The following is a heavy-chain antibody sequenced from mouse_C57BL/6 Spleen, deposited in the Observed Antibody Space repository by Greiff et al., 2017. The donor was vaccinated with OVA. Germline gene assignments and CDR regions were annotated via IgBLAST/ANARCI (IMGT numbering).Heavy chain of an antibody. Sequence: VQLQQSGPELVKPGASVKISCKASGYTFTDYYMNWVKQSHGKSLEWIGDINPNNGGTSYNQKFKGKATLTVDKSSSTAYMELRSLTSEDSAVYYCARPREGFAYWGQGTLVTVSA. CDR3: ARPREGFAY. CDR2: INPNNGGT. J-gene: IGHJ3*01. CDR1: GYTFTDYY. V-gene: IGHV1-26*01.